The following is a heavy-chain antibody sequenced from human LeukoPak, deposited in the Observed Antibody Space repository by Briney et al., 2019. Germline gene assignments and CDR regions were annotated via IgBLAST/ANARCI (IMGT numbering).Heavy chain of an antibody. D-gene: IGHD3-10*01. J-gene: IGHJ4*02. CDR1: GYTFTGYY. CDR3: ARDRPLDADDYYGFYYFDY. CDR2: INPNSGGT. Sequence: ASVKVSCKASGYTFTGYYMHWGRQAPGQGLEWMGWINPNSGGTNHAQKFQGRVTMTRDTSISTAYTELSRLRPDDTAVYYCARDRPLDADDYYGFYYFDYWGQGTLVTVSS. V-gene: IGHV1-2*02.